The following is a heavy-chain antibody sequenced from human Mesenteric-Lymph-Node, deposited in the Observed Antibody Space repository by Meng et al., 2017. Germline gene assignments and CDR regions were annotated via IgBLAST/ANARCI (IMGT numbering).Heavy chain of an antibody. CDR1: GFTFRSYW. CDR2: IKEDGSEK. J-gene: IGHJ3*02. CDR3: ARNDAFDI. Sequence: GESLKISCEASGFTFRSYWMTWVRQTPGKGMEWVANIKEDGSEKYYVDSVKGRFTISRDDAKNSLYLQMNSLKAEDTAVYYCARNDAFDIWGQGTMVTVSS. V-gene: IGHV3-7*01.